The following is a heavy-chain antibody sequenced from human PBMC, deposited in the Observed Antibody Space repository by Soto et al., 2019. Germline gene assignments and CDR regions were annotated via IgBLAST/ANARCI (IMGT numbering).Heavy chain of an antibody. Sequence: QVQLQESGPGLVKPSETLSLTCTVSGDSVSSGSYYWSWIRQPPGQGLEWIAYISYSGSTNYNPSLKSRVTISVDTSKSQFSLRLRSVTAADTAVYYCARGGAASGTYYYYGMDVW. V-gene: IGHV4-61*01. CDR3: ARGGAASGTYYYYGMDV. D-gene: IGHD6-13*01. CDR1: GDSVSSGSYY. CDR2: ISYSGST. J-gene: IGHJ6*01.